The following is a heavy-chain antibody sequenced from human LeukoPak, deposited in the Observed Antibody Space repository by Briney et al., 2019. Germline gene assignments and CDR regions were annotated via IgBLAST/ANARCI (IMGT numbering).Heavy chain of an antibody. CDR3: ARVAGYLPTRWFDP. J-gene: IGHJ5*02. V-gene: IGHV4-34*01. CDR1: GGSISSNY. D-gene: IGHD6-25*01. CDR2: INYTGST. Sequence: PSETLSLTCNVSGGSISSNYWSWIRHVPGKGLEWIGEINYTGSTSYNPSLKSRVTISVDTSQNQFFLLLTSVTAADTAVYYCARVAGYLPTRWFDPWGQGTHVTVSS.